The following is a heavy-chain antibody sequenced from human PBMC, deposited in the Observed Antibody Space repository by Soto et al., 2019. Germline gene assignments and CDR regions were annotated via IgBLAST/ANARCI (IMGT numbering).Heavy chain of an antibody. CDR2: IYYSGNT. J-gene: IGHJ6*02. CDR3: ASSGRDLGSSSPKGKNYYSYYGLDV. CDR1: GGSISSYY. V-gene: IGHV4-59*01. Sequence: SETLSLTCTVSGGSISSYYWSWIRQPPGKGLEWIGYIYYSGNTNYNPSLKSRVTISVDTSKNQVSLKVYSVTAADTALYYCASSGRDLGSSSPKGKNYYSYYGLDVWGQGTTVTVSS. D-gene: IGHD6-13*01.